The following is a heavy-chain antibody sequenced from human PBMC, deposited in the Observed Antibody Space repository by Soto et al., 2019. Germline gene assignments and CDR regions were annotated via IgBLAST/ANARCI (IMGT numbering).Heavy chain of an antibody. V-gene: IGHV4-59*08. J-gene: IGHJ4*02. D-gene: IGHD2-15*01. CDR3: ARRWGSAADY. Sequence: SETLSLTCTVSGGSISSYYWSWVRQPPGKGLEWIGYIYYSGSTNYNPSLKSRVTISVDTSKNQFSLKLSSVTAADTAVYYCARRWGSAADYWGQGTLVTVSS. CDR1: GGSISSYY. CDR2: IYYSGST.